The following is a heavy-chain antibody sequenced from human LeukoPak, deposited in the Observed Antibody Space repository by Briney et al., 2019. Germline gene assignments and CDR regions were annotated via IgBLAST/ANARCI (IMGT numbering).Heavy chain of an antibody. Sequence: GGSLRLSCAASGFAFSSYAMSWVRQAPGKGLEWVSAISGGGGSTYYADSVKGRFTISRDNSKNTLYLQMSSLRAEDTAVYYCAKDSAMSTVVTRYFDYWGQGTLVTVSS. D-gene: IGHD4-23*01. CDR3: AKDSAMSTVVTRYFDY. CDR2: ISGGGGST. J-gene: IGHJ4*02. CDR1: GFAFSSYA. V-gene: IGHV3-23*01.